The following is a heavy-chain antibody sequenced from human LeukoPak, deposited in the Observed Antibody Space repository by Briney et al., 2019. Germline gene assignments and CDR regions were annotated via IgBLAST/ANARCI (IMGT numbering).Heavy chain of an antibody. CDR2: ISGSGGST. V-gene: IGHV3-23*01. CDR3: AKDRRGNWGSGGGIDY. J-gene: IGHJ4*02. CDR1: GFTFSSYA. Sequence: GGSLRLSCAASGFTFSSYAMSWVRQAPGKGLEWVSAISGSGGSTYYADSVKGRFTISRDNSKNTLYLQMNSLRAEDTAVYYCAKDRRGNWGSGGGIDYWGQGTLVTVSS. D-gene: IGHD7-27*01.